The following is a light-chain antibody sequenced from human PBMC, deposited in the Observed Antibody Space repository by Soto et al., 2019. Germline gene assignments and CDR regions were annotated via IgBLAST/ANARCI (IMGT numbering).Light chain of an antibody. CDR1: QTISSNY. V-gene: IGKV3-20*01. CDR3: QQYGRSPPEFT. CDR2: GAS. J-gene: IGKJ3*01. Sequence: EIVLTQSPGTLSLSAGERATLSCRASQTISSNYLAWYQQKHGQAPRLLIFGASYSATGIPDRFSGSWSGTDFTLTISRLETEDFAVYYCQQYGRSPPEFTFGPGTKVDIK.